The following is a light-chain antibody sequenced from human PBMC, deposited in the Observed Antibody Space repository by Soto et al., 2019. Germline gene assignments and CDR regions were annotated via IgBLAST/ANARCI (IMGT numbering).Light chain of an antibody. Sequence: DIQMTQSPSSLSASVGDRVTITCRARQGISNYLAWYQQQPGKVPKLLIYVASTLQSGVTSRFSGSGSGTDFTLTISSLQPEDVATYYCQKYNSAPWTFGQGTKVEIK. J-gene: IGKJ1*01. V-gene: IGKV1-27*01. CDR1: QGISNY. CDR2: VAS. CDR3: QKYNSAPWT.